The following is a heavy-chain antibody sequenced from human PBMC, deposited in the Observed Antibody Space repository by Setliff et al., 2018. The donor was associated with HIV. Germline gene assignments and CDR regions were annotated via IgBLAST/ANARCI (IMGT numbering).Heavy chain of an antibody. Sequence: RASVKVSCKASGYTFIDKYMHWVRQAPGKGLHWMGRIDPENDETKYSQKFQVRFTMTADRSTDTAYMELSGLRSEDTAIYYCVLYSTGASRFDYWGQGTLVTVSS. CDR1: GYTFIDKY. V-gene: IGHV1-69-2*01. CDR3: VLYSTGASRFDY. J-gene: IGHJ4*02. CDR2: IDPENDET. D-gene: IGHD2-8*01.